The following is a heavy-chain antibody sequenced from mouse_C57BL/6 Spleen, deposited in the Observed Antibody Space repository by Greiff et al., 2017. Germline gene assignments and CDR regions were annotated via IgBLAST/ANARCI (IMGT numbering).Heavy chain of an antibody. CDR2: IRNKANGYTT. J-gene: IGHJ4*01. V-gene: IGHV7-3*01. Sequence: EVQRVESGGGLVQPGGSLSLSCAASGFTFTDYYMSWVRQPPGKALEWLGFIRNKANGYTTEYSASVKGRFTISRDNSQSILYLQMNALRAEDSATYYCARYPYYSNPFYAMDYWGQGTSVTVSS. CDR1: GFTFTDYY. D-gene: IGHD2-5*01. CDR3: ARYPYYSNPFYAMDY.